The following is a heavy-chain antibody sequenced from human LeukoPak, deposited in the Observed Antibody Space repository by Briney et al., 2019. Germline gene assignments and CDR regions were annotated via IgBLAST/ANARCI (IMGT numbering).Heavy chain of an antibody. CDR3: ARGLVWSGYVFDY. CDR2: INHSGST. CDR1: GFTFSDFY. Sequence: GSLRLSCAASGFTFSDFYMSWIRQPPGKGLEWIGEINHSGSTNYNPSLKSRVTISVDTSKNQFSLKLSSVTAADTAVYYCARGLVWSGYVFDYWGQGTLVTVSS. J-gene: IGHJ4*02. D-gene: IGHD3-3*01. V-gene: IGHV4-34*01.